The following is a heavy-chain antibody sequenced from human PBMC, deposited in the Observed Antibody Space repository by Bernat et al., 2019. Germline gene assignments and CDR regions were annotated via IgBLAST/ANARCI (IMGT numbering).Heavy chain of an antibody. V-gene: IGHV3-21*01. Sequence: EVQLVESGGGLVKPGGSLRLSCAASGFTFSSYSMNWVRQAPGKGLEWVSSISSSSSYIYYADSVKGRFTISRDNAKNSLYLQMNSLRAENTAVYYCASDGGSGFEPWGQGTLVTVSS. D-gene: IGHD3-10*01. J-gene: IGHJ5*02. CDR3: ASDGGSGFEP. CDR2: ISSSSSYI. CDR1: GFTFSSYS.